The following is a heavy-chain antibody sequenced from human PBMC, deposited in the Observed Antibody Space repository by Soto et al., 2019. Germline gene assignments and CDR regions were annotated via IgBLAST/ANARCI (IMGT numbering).Heavy chain of an antibody. CDR1: LFIFNSYS. V-gene: IGHV3-48*01. D-gene: IGHD3-22*01. Sequence: SLRLSCIASLFIFNSYSMNWVRQAPGKGLEWISYINSGSTSVFYADSVKGRFTISRDNAKNSLYLQMNSLRAEDTAVYYCGSSASPDAYWGQGTLVTVSS. CDR2: INSGSTSV. CDR3: GSSASPDAY. J-gene: IGHJ4*02.